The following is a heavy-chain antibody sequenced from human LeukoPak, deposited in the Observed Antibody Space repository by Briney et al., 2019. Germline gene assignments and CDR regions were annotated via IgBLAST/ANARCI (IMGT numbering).Heavy chain of an antibody. J-gene: IGHJ5*02. Sequence: ASVKVSCKASGYTFTGYYMHWVRQAPGQGLEWMGWINPNSGGTNYAQKFQGRVTMTRDTSISTAYMELSRLRSDDTAVYYCARVGGSYYDSSGYAPFDPWGQGTLVTVSS. CDR2: INPNSGGT. CDR1: GYTFTGYY. D-gene: IGHD3-22*01. CDR3: ARVGGSYYDSSGYAPFDP. V-gene: IGHV1-2*02.